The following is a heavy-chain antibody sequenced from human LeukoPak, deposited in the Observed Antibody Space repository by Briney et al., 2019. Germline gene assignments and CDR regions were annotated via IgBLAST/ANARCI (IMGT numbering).Heavy chain of an antibody. J-gene: IGHJ5*02. Sequence: ASVKVSCKASGYTFTGYYMHWVRQAPGQGLEWMGWINPNSGGTNYAQKFQGRVTMTRDTSISTAYMELSRLRSDDTAVYYCARREEATTRGMFDWFDPWGQGTLVTVSS. CDR1: GYTFTGYY. CDR3: ARREEATTRGMFDWFDP. V-gene: IGHV1-2*02. CDR2: INPNSGGT. D-gene: IGHD5-12*01.